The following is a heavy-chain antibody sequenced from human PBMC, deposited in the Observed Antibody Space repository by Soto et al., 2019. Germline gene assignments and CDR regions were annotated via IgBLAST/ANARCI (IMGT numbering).Heavy chain of an antibody. CDR3: ARGGGASSAPDVFDI. CDR1: GYIFSTYG. D-gene: IGHD1-26*01. CDR2: INTHNGNT. Sequence: QVQLVQSGAEVKKPGASVKVSCKASGYIFSTYGINWVRQAPGQGLEWMGWINTHNGNTKYVEKFQGRITMTTDTSTRPAYMDRRSLRSDDTAVYYCARGGGASSAPDVFDIWGQGTMVTVPS. V-gene: IGHV1-18*01. J-gene: IGHJ3*02.